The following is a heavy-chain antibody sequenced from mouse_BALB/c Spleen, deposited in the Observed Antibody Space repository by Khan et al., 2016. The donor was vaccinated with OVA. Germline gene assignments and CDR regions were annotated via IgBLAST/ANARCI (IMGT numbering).Heavy chain of an antibody. CDR1: GFTFSDAW. CDR3: ISMVNTLYYYSLDY. CDR2: IRGKVNNHGT. D-gene: IGHD2-1*01. V-gene: IGHV6-6*01. J-gene: IGHJ4*01. Sequence: EVKLEESGGGLVQPGGSMKLSCAASGFTFSDAWMDWVRQSPEKGLEWVAEIRGKVNNHGTYYAESVKGRFTISRDDSKSSVYLQMNSLRAEDTVIYSCISMVNTLYYYSLDYWGQGTSVTVSS.